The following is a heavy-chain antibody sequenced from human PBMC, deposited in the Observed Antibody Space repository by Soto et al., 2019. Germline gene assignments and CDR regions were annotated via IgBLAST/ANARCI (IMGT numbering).Heavy chain of an antibody. CDR3: ARERVGATLDY. CDR2: IYYSGST. D-gene: IGHD1-26*01. J-gene: IGHJ4*02. V-gene: IGHV4-59*01. Sequence: QVQLQESGPGLVKPSETLSLTCTVSGGSISSYYWSWIRQPPGKGLEWIGYIYYSGSTNYNPSLKSRVTISVDTSRNQCSLKLSSVTAADTAVYYCARERVGATLDYWGQGTLVTVSS. CDR1: GGSISSYY.